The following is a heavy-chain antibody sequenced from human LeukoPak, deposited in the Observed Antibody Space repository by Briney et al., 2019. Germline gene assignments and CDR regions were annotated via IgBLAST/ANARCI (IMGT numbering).Heavy chain of an antibody. D-gene: IGHD2-15*01. CDR1: GGSISSYY. CDR3: ARVGGCSGGSCYYWDYYYYMDV. CDR2: IYYCGST. V-gene: IGHV4-59*01. Sequence: SETLSLTCTVSGGSISSYYWSWIRQPPGKGLGRIGYIYYCGSTNYNPSLKSRVTISVDTSKNQSSLKLSSVTAADTAVYYCARVGGCSGGSCYYWDYYYYMDVWGKGTTVTISS. J-gene: IGHJ6*03.